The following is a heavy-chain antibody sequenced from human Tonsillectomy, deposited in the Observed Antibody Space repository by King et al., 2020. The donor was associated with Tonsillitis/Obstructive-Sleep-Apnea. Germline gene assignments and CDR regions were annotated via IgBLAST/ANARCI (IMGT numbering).Heavy chain of an antibody. J-gene: IGHJ6*02. CDR2: INDSGGTNT. CDR1: GGSFSGYY. V-gene: IGHV4-34*01. D-gene: IGHD3-16*02. Sequence: VQLQQWGAGLLKPSETLSLTCAVYGGSFSGYYWSWIRQPPGKGLEWIGEINDSGGTNTNYNPSLKRRVTRSVDTSKNQFSLNLSSATAADTALYYCGRGSFHYNAMEVWGQGTTVTVSS. CDR3: GRGSFHYNAMEV.